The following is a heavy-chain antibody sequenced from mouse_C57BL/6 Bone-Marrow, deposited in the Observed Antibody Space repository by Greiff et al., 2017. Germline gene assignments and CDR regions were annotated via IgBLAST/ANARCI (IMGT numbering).Heavy chain of an antibody. V-gene: IGHV3-6*01. CDR3: ARKRDYYGSSSRHYFDY. Sequence: EVKLMESGPGLVKPSQSLSLTCSVTGYSITSGYYWNWIRQFPGNKLEWMGYISYDGSNNYNPSLKNRISITRDTSKNQFFLKLNSVTTEDTATYYCARKRDYYGSSSRHYFDYWGQGTTLTVSS. D-gene: IGHD1-1*01. CDR1: GYSITSGYY. CDR2: ISYDGSN. J-gene: IGHJ2*01.